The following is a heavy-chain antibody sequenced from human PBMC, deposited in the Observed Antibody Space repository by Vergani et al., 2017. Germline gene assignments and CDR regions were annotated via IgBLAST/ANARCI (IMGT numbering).Heavy chain of an antibody. Sequence: QVQLVESGGGVVQPGRSLRLSCAASGFTFSSYGMHWVRQAPGKGLEWVAVISYDGSNKYYADSVKGRFTISRDNSKNTLYLQMNSLRAEDTAVYYCARPPKSCSGGSCYSVYFDLWGRGTLVTVSS. D-gene: IGHD2-15*01. CDR1: GFTFSSYG. CDR3: ARPPKSCSGGSCYSVYFDL. CDR2: ISYDGSNK. J-gene: IGHJ2*01. V-gene: IGHV3-30*03.